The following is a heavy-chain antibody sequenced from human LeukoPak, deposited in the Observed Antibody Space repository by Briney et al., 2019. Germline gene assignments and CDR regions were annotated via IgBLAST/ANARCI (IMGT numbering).Heavy chain of an antibody. CDR1: GYTFTSYY. V-gene: IGHV1-46*01. Sequence: ASDTVSCKASGYTFTSYYMHWVRQAPGQGLEWMGIINPSGGSTSYAQKFQGRVTMTRDTSTSTVYMELSSLRSEDTAVYYCARVKLSRSSGYSTNWFDPWGQGTLVTVSS. D-gene: IGHD6-13*01. J-gene: IGHJ5*02. CDR3: ARVKLSRSSGYSTNWFDP. CDR2: INPSGGST.